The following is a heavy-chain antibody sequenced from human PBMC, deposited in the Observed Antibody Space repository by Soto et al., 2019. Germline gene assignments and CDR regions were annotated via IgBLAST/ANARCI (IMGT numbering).Heavy chain of an antibody. Sequence: GGSLRLSCAASGFTFSSYGMHWVRQAPGKGLERVAVIWYDGSNKYYADSVKGRFTISRDNSKNTLYLQMNSLRAEDTAVYYCARLYDYDFWSGYYPTDYYYYMDVWGKGTTVTVSS. CDR2: IWYDGSNK. V-gene: IGHV3-33*01. CDR3: ARLYDYDFWSGYYPTDYYYYMDV. CDR1: GFTFSSYG. D-gene: IGHD3-3*01. J-gene: IGHJ6*03.